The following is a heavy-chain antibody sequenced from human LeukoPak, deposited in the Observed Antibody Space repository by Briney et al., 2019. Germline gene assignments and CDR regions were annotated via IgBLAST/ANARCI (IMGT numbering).Heavy chain of an antibody. CDR3: ARGRMQLTITIFGVVIKKNDAFDI. Sequence: PSETLSLTCTVSGGSISSSTYYWGWIRQPPGKGLEWIGTIYYSGSAYYNPSPKSRVTISVDTSKNQFSLKLSSVTAADTAVYYCARGRMQLTITIFGVVIKKNDAFDIWGQGTMVTVSS. CDR1: GGSISSSTYY. CDR2: IYYSGSA. V-gene: IGHV4-39*07. D-gene: IGHD3-3*01. J-gene: IGHJ3*02.